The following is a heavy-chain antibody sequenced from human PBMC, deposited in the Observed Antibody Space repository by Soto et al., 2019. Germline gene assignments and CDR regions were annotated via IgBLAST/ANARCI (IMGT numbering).Heavy chain of an antibody. D-gene: IGHD3-10*01. V-gene: IGHV1-3*01. CDR1: EYTFTSYA. J-gene: IGHJ4*02. CDR2: INGGNGNT. CDR3: ACTLLGYYYTSGRVAVLDYFDY. Sequence: QVQLVQSGAEVKKPGASVKVSCEASEYTFTSYAVHWVRQAPGQRPEWMGWINGGNGNTKYSEKFQGRVTIIRDTSASIAYMELTSLRQEDTAVYYCACTLLGYYYTSGRVAVLDYFDYWGQGTLVTVSS.